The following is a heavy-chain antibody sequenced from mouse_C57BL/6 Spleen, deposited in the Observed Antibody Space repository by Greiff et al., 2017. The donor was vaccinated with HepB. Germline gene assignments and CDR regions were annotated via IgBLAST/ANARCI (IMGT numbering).Heavy chain of an antibody. Sequence: QVQLKESGAELVRPGASVTLSCKASGYTFTDYEMHWVKQTPVHGLEWIGAMDPETGGTAYNQKFKGKAILTADKYSSTAYMELRSLTSEDSAVYYCTKGNWGAMDYWGQGTSVTVSS. CDR3: TKGNWGAMDY. CDR2: MDPETGGT. CDR1: GYTFTDYE. J-gene: IGHJ4*01. V-gene: IGHV1-15*01. D-gene: IGHD4-1*01.